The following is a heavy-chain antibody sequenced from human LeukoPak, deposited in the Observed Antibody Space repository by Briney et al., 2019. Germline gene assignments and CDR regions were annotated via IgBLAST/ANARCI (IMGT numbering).Heavy chain of an antibody. V-gene: IGHV6-1*01. CDR3: AKGDGGSFDY. CDR1: GDSVSSNSAA. J-gene: IGHJ4*02. D-gene: IGHD4-23*01. Sequence: SQTLSLTCAISGDSVSSNSAAWNWIRQSPSRGLEWLGRTYYKSKWNNNYAVSVRSRITIEADTSKNQFSLQLSVVTPEDTAVYYCAKGDGGSFDYWGQGTQVTVSS. CDR2: TYYKSKWNN.